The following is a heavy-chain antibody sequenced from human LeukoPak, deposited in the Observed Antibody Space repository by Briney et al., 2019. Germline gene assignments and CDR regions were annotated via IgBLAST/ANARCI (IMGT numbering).Heavy chain of an antibody. J-gene: IGHJ4*02. V-gene: IGHV3-74*03. CDR3: ATGYRSVYSGDS. CDR2: ISPDATNS. D-gene: IGHD5-12*01. CDR1: GFTFSVYY. Sequence: GGSLRLSCAASGFTFSVYYMFWVRQAPGKGLVWVSNISPDATNSKYADFVEGRFTISRDNAKNTLYLQLNSLRVEDAAVYYCATGYRSVYSGDSWGQGPLVTVSS.